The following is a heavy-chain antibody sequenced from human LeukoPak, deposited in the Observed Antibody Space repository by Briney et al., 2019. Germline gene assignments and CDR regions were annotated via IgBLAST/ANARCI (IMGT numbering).Heavy chain of an antibody. CDR1: GFTFSSYW. Sequence: GSLRLSCAASGFTFSSYWMSWVRQAPGKGLEWVANIKQDGSEKYYVDSVKGRFTISRDNAKNSLYLQMNSLRAEDTAVYYCARGRPPLFYGSGSYYSRDIPFDYWGQGTLVTVSS. CDR3: ARGRPPLFYGSGSYYSRDIPFDY. V-gene: IGHV3-7*04. CDR2: IKQDGSEK. D-gene: IGHD3-10*01. J-gene: IGHJ4*02.